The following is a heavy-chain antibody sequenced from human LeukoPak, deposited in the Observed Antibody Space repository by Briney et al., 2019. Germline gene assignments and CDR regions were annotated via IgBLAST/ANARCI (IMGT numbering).Heavy chain of an antibody. CDR2: IYYSGST. D-gene: IGHD3-10*02. CDR1: GGSISSYY. CDR3: ARDLSFVRGVPLAFDI. J-gene: IGHJ3*02. Sequence: PSETLSLTCTVSGGSISSYYWGWIRQPPGKGLEWIGYIYYSGSTNYNPSLKSRVTISVDTSKNQLSLKLSSVTAADTAVYYCARDLSFVRGVPLAFDIWGQGTMVTVSS. V-gene: IGHV4-59*01.